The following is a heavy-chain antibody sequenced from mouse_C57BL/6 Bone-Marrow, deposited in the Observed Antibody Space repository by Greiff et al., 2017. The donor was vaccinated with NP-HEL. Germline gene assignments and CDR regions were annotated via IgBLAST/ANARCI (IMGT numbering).Heavy chain of an antibody. J-gene: IGHJ2*01. V-gene: IGHV5-4*03. Sequence: EVKLMESGGGLVKPGGSLKLSCAASGFTFSSYAMSWVRQTPEKRLEWVATISDGGSYTYYPDNVKGRSTISRDNAKNNLYLQMSHLKSEDTAMYYCARGGLGRGFDDWGQGTTLTVSS. CDR3: ARGGLGRGFDD. CDR1: GFTFSSYA. D-gene: IGHD4-1*01. CDR2: ISDGGSYT.